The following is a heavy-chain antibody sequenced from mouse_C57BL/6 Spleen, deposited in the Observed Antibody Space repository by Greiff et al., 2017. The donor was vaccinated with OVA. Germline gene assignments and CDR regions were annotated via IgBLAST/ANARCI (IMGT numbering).Heavy chain of an antibody. J-gene: IGHJ1*03. D-gene: IGHD1-1*01. CDR1: GYAFSSSW. CDR2: IYPGDGDT. V-gene: IGHV1-82*01. CDR3: ANYYGSSYWYFDV. Sequence: QVQLQQSGPELVKPGASVKISCKASGYAFSSSWMNWVKQRPGKGLEWIGRIYPGDGDTNYNGKFKGKATLTADKSSSTAYMQLSSLTSEDSAVYFCANYYGSSYWYFDVWGTATTVTVSS.